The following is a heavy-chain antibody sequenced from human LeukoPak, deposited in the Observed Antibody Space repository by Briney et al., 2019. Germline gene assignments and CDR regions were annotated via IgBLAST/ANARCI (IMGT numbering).Heavy chain of an antibody. CDR2: VKEDGRET. CDR1: GFTFNTYW. CDR3: ARAKPADFDL. Sequence: GGSLRLSCVGSGFTFNTYWIHWVRQAPGKGLVWVSRVKEDGRETNYADSVKGRFTLSGDNAKNTVYLQMNNLRAEDTAVYHCARAKPADFDLWGRGTLVTVSS. J-gene: IGHJ2*01. V-gene: IGHV3-74*01.